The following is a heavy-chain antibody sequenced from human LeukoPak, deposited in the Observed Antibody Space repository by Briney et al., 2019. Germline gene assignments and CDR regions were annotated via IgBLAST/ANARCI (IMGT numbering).Heavy chain of an antibody. Sequence: GGSLRLSCAASGFTFSSYSMNWVRQAPGKGLGWVSYISSSSSTIYYADSVKGRFTISRDNAKNSLYLQMNSLRDEDTAVYYCARDLGSGWYVEVFDYWGQGTLVTVSS. V-gene: IGHV3-48*02. CDR2: ISSSSSTI. CDR3: ARDLGSGWYVEVFDY. CDR1: GFTFSSYS. J-gene: IGHJ4*02. D-gene: IGHD6-19*01.